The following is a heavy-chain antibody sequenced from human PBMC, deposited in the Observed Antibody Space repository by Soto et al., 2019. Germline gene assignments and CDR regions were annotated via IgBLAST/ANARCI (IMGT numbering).Heavy chain of an antibody. V-gene: IGHV1-69*01. CDR1: GGAYSSYA. J-gene: IGHJ6*02. CDR3: ARSITMVRGVYYYYGMDV. D-gene: IGHD3-10*01. CDR2: IIPIFGTA. Sequence: KASGGAYSSYAVGCVRLKKKQGLEWMGGIIPIFGTANYAQKFQGRVTITADESTSTAYMELSSLRSEDTAVYYCARSITMVRGVYYYYGMDVWGQGTTVTVSS.